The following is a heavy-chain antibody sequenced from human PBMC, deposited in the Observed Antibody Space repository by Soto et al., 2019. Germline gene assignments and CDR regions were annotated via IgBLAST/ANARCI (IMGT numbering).Heavy chain of an antibody. D-gene: IGHD2-15*01. V-gene: IGHV3-23*01. CDR1: GFTFSSYA. CDR2: ISGSGGST. J-gene: IGHJ6*02. CDR3: AKDGLACSGGSCYFYQVRYYYGMDV. Sequence: GGSLRLSCAASGFTFSSYAMSWVRQSPGKGLEWVSAISGSGGSTYYADSVKGRFTISRDNSKNTLYLQMNSLRAEDTAVYYCAKDGLACSGGSCYFYQVRYYYGMDVWGQGTTVTVSS.